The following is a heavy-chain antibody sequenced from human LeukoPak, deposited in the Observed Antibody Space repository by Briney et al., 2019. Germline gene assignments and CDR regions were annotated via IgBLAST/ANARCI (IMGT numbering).Heavy chain of an antibody. CDR1: GFTFSSYA. J-gene: IGHJ6*03. Sequence: GSLRLSCAASGFTFSSYAMSWVRQAPGKGLEWVSAISGSGGSTYYADSVKGRFTISRDNSKNTLYLQMNSLRAEDTAVYYCARKRGCYDSSGYYWGYYYYYMDVWGKGTTVTVSS. CDR3: ARKRGCYDSSGYYWGYYYYYMDV. V-gene: IGHV3-23*01. D-gene: IGHD3-22*01. CDR2: ISGSGGST.